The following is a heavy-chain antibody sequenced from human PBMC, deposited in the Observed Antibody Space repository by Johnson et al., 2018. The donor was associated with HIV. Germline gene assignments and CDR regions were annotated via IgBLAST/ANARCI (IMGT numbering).Heavy chain of an antibody. V-gene: IGHV3-53*02. CDR3: ARENRVDAFDI. CDR1: GFTVSSNY. D-gene: IGHD2/OR15-2a*01. J-gene: IGHJ3*02. Sequence: VQLVETGGGLIQPGGSLRLSCAASGFTVSSNYMSWVRQAPGKGLEWVSVIYSGGSTYYADSVKGRFTISRDNSKNTLYLQMNSLRAEDTAVYYCARENRVDAFDIWGQGTMVTVSS. CDR2: IYSGGST.